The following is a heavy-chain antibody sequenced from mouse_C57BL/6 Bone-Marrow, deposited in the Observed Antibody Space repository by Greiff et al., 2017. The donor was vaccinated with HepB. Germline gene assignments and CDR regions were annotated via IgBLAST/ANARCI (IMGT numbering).Heavy chain of an antibody. D-gene: IGHD1-1*01. CDR2: IYPRSGNT. J-gene: IGHJ1*03. CDR3: ARQDGSSFYWYFDV. Sequence: VKLQQSGAELARPGASVKLSCKASGYTFTSYGISWVKQRTGQGLEWIGEIYPRSGNTYYNEKFKGKATLTADKSSSTAYMELRSLTSEDSAVYFCARQDGSSFYWYFDVWGTGTTVTVSS. V-gene: IGHV1-81*01. CDR1: GYTFTSYG.